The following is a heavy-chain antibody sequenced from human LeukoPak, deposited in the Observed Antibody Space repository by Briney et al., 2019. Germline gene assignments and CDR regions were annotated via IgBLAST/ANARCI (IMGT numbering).Heavy chain of an antibody. CDR3: SRYSNWFDP. CDR1: GGSFSDYY. Sequence: SETLSLTCADYGGSFSDYYWSWIRQPPGKGLEWIGEINHSGSTNYNPSLKSRVTISVDTSKNQFSLKLSSVTAADPAVYYCSRYSNWFDPWGQGTPVTVSS. CDR2: INHSGST. J-gene: IGHJ5*02. V-gene: IGHV4-34*01. D-gene: IGHD2-15*01.